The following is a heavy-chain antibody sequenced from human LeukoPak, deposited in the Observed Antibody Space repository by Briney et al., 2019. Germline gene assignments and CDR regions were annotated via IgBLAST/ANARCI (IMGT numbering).Heavy chain of an antibody. CDR3: ARGYYGSGSNDAFDI. J-gene: IGHJ3*02. CDR1: GYTFTGYY. D-gene: IGHD3-10*01. V-gene: IGHV1-2*02. CDR2: INPNSDGT. Sequence: ASVKVSCKASGYTFTGYYMHWVRQAPGQGLEWMGWINPNSDGTKYAQKFQGRVTMTRDTSINTTYMELSRLKSDDTAVYFCARGYYGSGSNDAFDIWGQGTMVTVSS.